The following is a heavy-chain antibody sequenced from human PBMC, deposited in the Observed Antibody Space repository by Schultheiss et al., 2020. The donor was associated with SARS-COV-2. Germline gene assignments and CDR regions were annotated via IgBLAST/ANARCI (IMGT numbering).Heavy chain of an antibody. CDR1: GFTFSGSA. V-gene: IGHV3-73*01. CDR3: TRSALNYGDWFYP. J-gene: IGHJ5*02. D-gene: IGHD4-11*01. CDR2: IRSKANSYAT. Sequence: GGSLRLSCAASGFTFSGSAMHWVRQASGKGLEWVGRIRSKANSYATVYAASVKGRFTFSRDDSKNTAYLQMNSLKTEDTAVYYCTRSALNYGDWFYPWGQGTLVTVSS.